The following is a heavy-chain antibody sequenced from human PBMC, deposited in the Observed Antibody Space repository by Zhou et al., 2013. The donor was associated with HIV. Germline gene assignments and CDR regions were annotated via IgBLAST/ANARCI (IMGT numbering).Heavy chain of an antibody. CDR1: GYTFTSHD. CDR3: SRGVGAVGDY. D-gene: IGHD6-19*01. J-gene: IGHJ4*02. Sequence: QVHLVQSGAEVKKPGASVKVSCKASGYTFTSHDINWVRQATGQGLEWMGWVIPTSGNATYAPKFQGRVTITRDTSISTAYLELSSLRSEDTAVYFCSRGVGAVGDYWGQGTLLTVSS. CDR2: VIPTSGNA. V-gene: IGHV1-8*02.